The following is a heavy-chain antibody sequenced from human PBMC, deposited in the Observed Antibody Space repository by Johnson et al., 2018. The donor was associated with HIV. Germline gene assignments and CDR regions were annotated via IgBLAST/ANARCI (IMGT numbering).Heavy chain of an antibody. CDR3: AKSDSGYDAFDI. CDR1: GFTVSSNY. Sequence: QVQLVESGGGVVQPGRSLRLSCAASGFTVSSNYMSWVRQAPGKGLEWVAFTRYDGSNKHYVDSVKGRFTISRDNSKNTLYLQMNSLLPEDTAVYYCAKSDSGYDAFDIWGQGTMVTVSS. D-gene: IGHD5-12*01. V-gene: IGHV3-30*02. CDR2: TRYDGSNK. J-gene: IGHJ3*02.